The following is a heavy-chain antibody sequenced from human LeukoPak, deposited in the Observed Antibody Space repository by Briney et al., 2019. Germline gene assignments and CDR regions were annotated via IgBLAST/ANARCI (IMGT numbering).Heavy chain of an antibody. V-gene: IGHV3-30*04. CDR1: GFTFSSYA. CDR2: ISYDGSDK. CDR3: ARDFRPVVGTAGAFDS. J-gene: IGHJ4*02. Sequence: GGSLRLSCAASGFTFSSYAMDWVRQSPGKGLEWVAVISYDGSDKYYAEFVKGRFTISRDNSRNTLYLQMNSLRAEDTAVYYCARDFRPVVGTAGAFDSWGQGTLVTVSS. D-gene: IGHD6-13*01.